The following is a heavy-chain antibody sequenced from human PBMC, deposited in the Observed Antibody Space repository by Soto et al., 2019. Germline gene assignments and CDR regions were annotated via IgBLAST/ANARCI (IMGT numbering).Heavy chain of an antibody. V-gene: IGHV4-31*03. Sequence: QVQLQESGPGLVKPSQTLSLSCTVSGGSLSSGGYYWSWIRQHPGKGLEWIGFIYYSGSTYYNPSLKSRVTISVDTSQNQFSLKLSSVTAADTPVYYCARDPHRGYSGYFAPWGQGTRVTVSS. D-gene: IGHD5-12*01. CDR1: GGSLSSGGYY. CDR3: ARDPHRGYSGYFAP. J-gene: IGHJ4*02. CDR2: IYYSGST.